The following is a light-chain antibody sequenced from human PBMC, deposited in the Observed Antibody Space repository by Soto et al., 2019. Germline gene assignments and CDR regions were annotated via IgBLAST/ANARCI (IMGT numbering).Light chain of an antibody. J-gene: IGKJ4*01. CDR1: QSVSSY. Sequence: EIVLTQSPATLSLSPGERATLSCRASQSVSSYLAWYQQKPGQAPRLLIYDASNMATGIPARFRGSGSGTDFTLTISSLEPEDFAVYYCQQRSNWLSLTFGGGTKVEIK. CDR2: DAS. CDR3: QQRSNWLSLT. V-gene: IGKV3-11*01.